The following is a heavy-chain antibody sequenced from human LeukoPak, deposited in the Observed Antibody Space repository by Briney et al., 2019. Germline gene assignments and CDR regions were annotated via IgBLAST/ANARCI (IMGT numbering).Heavy chain of an antibody. CDR2: IYTSGNT. CDR3: ARHLLVDAFDI. Sequence: SETLSLTCTVYGGSISSNYWSWIRQPPGKGLEWIGYIYTSGNTNYNPSLKSRVTISVDTSKNQFSLKLTSVTAADTAVYYCARHLLVDAFDIWGQGTMVTVSS. J-gene: IGHJ3*02. CDR1: GGSISSNY. V-gene: IGHV4-4*09. D-gene: IGHD6-6*01.